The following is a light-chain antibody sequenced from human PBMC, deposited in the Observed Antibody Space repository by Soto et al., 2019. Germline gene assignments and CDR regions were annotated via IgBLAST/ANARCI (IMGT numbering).Light chain of an antibody. CDR2: GAS. CDR1: QSVSSSY. J-gene: IGKJ4*01. V-gene: IGKV3-20*01. CDR3: QQYGSSPRT. Sequence: EIVLTQSPGTLSLSPGERATLSCRASQSVSSSYLAWYQQKPGQAPRLLIYGASSRTTGIPDRFSGSGSGTECTLTISRLEPEDFEVYYCQQYGSSPRTFGGGTKVEIK.